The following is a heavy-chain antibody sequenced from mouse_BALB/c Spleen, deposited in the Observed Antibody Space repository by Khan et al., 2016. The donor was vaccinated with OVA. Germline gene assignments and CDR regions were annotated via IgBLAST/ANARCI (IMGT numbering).Heavy chain of an antibody. CDR1: GYTFTSYW. D-gene: IGHD2-1*01. V-gene: IGHV1-7*01. CDR2: INPSTGYT. J-gene: IGHJ3*01. Sequence: QIQLVQSGAELAKPGASVKMSCKASGYTFTSYWMHWIKQRPGQGLEWIGYINPSTGYTEYNQKFKDKATLTTDTSSSTAYMQLSSLTSEDSAVYYCERRGLYGIFPYWGQGTLVTVSA. CDR3: ERRGLYGIFPY.